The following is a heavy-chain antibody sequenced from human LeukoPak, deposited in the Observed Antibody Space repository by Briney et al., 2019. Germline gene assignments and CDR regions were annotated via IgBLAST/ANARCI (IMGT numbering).Heavy chain of an antibody. D-gene: IGHD3-22*01. CDR3: ARGFPPRRNYDSRGYYSYYFDY. Sequence: EASVKVSCKASGYTFTSYAMNWVRQAPGQGLEWMGWISSYNGYTYSAQKLQGRVTMTTDTSTSTAYMELRSLRSDDTAVYYCARGFPPRRNYDSRGYYSYYFDYWGKGTLVTVSS. CDR2: ISSYNGYT. V-gene: IGHV1-18*01. J-gene: IGHJ4*02. CDR1: GYTFTSYA.